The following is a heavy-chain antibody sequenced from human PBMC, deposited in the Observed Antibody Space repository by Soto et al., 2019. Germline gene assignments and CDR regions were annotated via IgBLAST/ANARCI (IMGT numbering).Heavy chain of an antibody. CDR3: ARDQELVYAIFSFDY. CDR2: INSDGSST. V-gene: IGHV3-74*01. J-gene: IGHJ4*02. Sequence: GGSLRLSCAASGFTFSSYWMHWVRQAPGKGLVWVSRINSDGSSTSYADSVKGRFTISRDNAKNTLYLQMNSLRAEDTAVYYCARDQELVYAIFSFDYWGQGTLVTVSS. D-gene: IGHD2-8*01. CDR1: GFTFSSYW.